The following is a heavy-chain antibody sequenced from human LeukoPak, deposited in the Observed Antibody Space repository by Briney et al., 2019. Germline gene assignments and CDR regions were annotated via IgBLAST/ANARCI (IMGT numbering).Heavy chain of an antibody. CDR3: ARRETVAGNFFGDYYYYGMDV. CDR2: IFYSGST. CDR1: GGSISSSSYY. V-gene: IGHV4-39*02. J-gene: IGHJ6*02. Sequence: SSETLSLTCTVSGGSISSSSYYWGWIRQPPGKGLEWIGSIFYSGSTYYNPSLKSRVTISIDTSKNHFSLKLSSVTAADTAVYYCARRETVAGNFFGDYYYYGMDVWGQGTTVTVSS. D-gene: IGHD6-19*01.